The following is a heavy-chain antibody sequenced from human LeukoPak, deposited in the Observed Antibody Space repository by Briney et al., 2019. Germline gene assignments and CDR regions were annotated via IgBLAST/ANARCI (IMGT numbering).Heavy chain of an antibody. CDR2: ISAYDGNT. CDR1: GYTFTSYG. Sequence: ASVKVSCKASGYTFTSYGISWVRQAPGQGLEWMGWISAYDGNTNYAQKLQGRVTMTTDTATNTAYMQLSSLRADDTAVYYCTRFAVNYDILTGYYRGGAFDIWGQGTMVTVSS. V-gene: IGHV1-18*01. J-gene: IGHJ3*02. D-gene: IGHD3-9*01. CDR3: TRFAVNYDILTGYYRGGAFDI.